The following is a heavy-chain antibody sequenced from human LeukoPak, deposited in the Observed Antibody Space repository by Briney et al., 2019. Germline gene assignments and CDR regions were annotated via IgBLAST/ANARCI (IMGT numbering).Heavy chain of an antibody. J-gene: IGHJ4*02. V-gene: IGHV3-53*01. CDR1: GFTVSSNY. Sequence: PGGSLRLSCTASGFTVSSNYMSWVRQAPGQGLEWGSVIYSGGSTYYADSVKGRFTISKDNSENTLYLQMNSLRAEYTAVYYCARSDCGGGRCYYFDYWGQGTLVTVSS. CDR3: ARSDCGGGRCYYFDY. CDR2: IYSGGST. D-gene: IGHD2-15*01.